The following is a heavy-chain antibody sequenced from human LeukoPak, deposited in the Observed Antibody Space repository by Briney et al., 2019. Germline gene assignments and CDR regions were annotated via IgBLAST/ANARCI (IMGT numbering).Heavy chain of an antibody. D-gene: IGHD2-2*01. V-gene: IGHV4-34*01. CDR3: AKVVPAAIPNWFDP. J-gene: IGHJ5*02. CDR1: GGSFSGYY. CDR2: INHSGST. Sequence: PSETLSLTCAVYGGSFSGYYWSWIRQPPGKGLEWIGEINHSGSTNYNPSLKSRVTISVDTSKNQFSLKLSSVTAADTAVYHCAKVVPAAIPNWFDPWGQGTLVTVSS.